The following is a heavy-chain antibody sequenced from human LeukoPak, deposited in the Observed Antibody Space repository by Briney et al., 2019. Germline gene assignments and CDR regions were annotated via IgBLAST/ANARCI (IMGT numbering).Heavy chain of an antibody. V-gene: IGHV3-33*06. J-gene: IGHJ4*02. CDR3: AKRGVVIRVILVGFHKEAYYFES. CDR2: IWYDGSNK. Sequence: GGSLRLSCAASGFTFSSYGMHWVRQAPGKGLEWVAVIWYDGSNKYYADSVKGRFTISRDNSKNTLYLQMNSLRAEDTAVYFCAKRGVVIRVILVGFHKEAYYFESWGQGALVTVSS. CDR1: GFTFSSYG. D-gene: IGHD3/OR15-3a*01.